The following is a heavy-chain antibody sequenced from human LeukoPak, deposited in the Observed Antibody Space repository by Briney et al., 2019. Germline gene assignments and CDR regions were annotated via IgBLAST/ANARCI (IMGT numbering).Heavy chain of an antibody. Sequence: SETLSLTCSVSGGSISTYYWSWIRQPPGKGLEWIGNIYDTGSTNYNPSLKSRVTISVDTSKNQCSLKLNSVTAADTAVYYCAGDRGYYDSSGYYYIDYWGQGTLVSVSS. J-gene: IGHJ4*02. D-gene: IGHD3-22*01. CDR3: AGDRGYYDSSGYYYIDY. CDR1: GGSISTYY. V-gene: IGHV4-59*01. CDR2: IYDTGST.